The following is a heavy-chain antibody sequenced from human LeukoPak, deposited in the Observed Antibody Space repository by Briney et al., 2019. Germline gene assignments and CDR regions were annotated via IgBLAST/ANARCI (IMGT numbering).Heavy chain of an antibody. CDR2: IRYDGSNK. CDR3: AKDYCSSTSCFSGGLDY. Sequence: GGSPRLSCAASGFTFSSYGMHWVRQAPGKGLEWVAFIRYDGSNKYYADSVKGRFTISRDNSKNTLYLQMNSLRAEDTAVYYCAKDYCSSTSCFSGGLDYWGQGTLVTVSS. V-gene: IGHV3-30*02. J-gene: IGHJ4*02. CDR1: GFTFSSYG. D-gene: IGHD2-2*01.